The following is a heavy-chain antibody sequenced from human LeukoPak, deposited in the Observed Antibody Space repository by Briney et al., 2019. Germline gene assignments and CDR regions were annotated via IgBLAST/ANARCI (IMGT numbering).Heavy chain of an antibody. Sequence: GESLKIPCKGSGYSFTSYWIGWVRQMPGKGLEWMGIIYPGDSDTRYSPSFQGQVTISADKSISTAYLQWSSLKASDTAMYYCARMSSTQASEDYYGMDVWGQGTTVTVSS. CDR3: ARMSSTQASEDYYGMDV. D-gene: IGHD6-13*01. J-gene: IGHJ6*02. CDR1: GYSFTSYW. V-gene: IGHV5-51*01. CDR2: IYPGDSDT.